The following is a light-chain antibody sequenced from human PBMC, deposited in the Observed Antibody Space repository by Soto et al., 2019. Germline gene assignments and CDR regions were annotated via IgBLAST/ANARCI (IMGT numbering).Light chain of an antibody. V-gene: IGKV1-39*01. J-gene: IGKJ2*01. CDR3: QQSYSTPLYT. CDR1: QSISSY. CDR2: ASS. Sequence: DLQMTQSPSSLSSSVGDRVTITCRASQSISSYLNWYQQKPGKAHKLLIYASSSLQSGVPSRFSGIGSGTDFTLAISSLQPEDFATYYCQQSYSTPLYTFGQGTKLEIK.